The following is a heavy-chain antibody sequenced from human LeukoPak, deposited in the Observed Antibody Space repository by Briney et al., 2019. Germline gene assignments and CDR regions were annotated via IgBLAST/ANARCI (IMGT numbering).Heavy chain of an antibody. Sequence: SVKVSCKASGGTFSSYAISWVRQAPGQGLEWMGGIIPIFGTANYAQKFQGRVTITTDESTSTAYMELSSLRAEDTAVYYCARDEAVAGRGGFDPWGQGTLVTVSS. D-gene: IGHD6-19*01. CDR1: GGTFSSYA. CDR3: ARDEAVAGRGGFDP. V-gene: IGHV1-69*05. J-gene: IGHJ5*02. CDR2: IIPIFGTA.